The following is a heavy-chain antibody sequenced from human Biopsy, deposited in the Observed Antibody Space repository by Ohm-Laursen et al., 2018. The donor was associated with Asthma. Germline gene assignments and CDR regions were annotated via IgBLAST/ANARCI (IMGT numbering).Heavy chain of an antibody. CDR3: ARDGGLTSYPGTFHI. D-gene: IGHD1-1*01. J-gene: IGHJ3*02. CDR1: GGSVSTGSYY. CDR2: IYYTGSD. V-gene: IGHV4-61*01. Sequence: SETLSLTCTVSGGSVSTGSYYWSWIRQPPGKGLEWLGYIYYTGSDNYNPSLKSRVTISVDTSKNRFSPRLNSVTAADTAVYYCARDGGLTSYPGTFHIWGQGTMVTVSS.